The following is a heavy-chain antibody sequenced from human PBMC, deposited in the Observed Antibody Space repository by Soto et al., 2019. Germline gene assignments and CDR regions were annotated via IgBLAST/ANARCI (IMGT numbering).Heavy chain of an antibody. CDR1: GGSISSSSYY. CDR2: IYYSGST. V-gene: IGHV4-39*01. D-gene: IGHD5-12*01. Sequence: SETLSLTCTVSGGSISSSSYYWGWIRQPPGKGLEWIGSIYYSGSTYYNPSLKSRVTISVDTSKNQFSLKLSSVTAADTAVYYCARLGGRWLQLYAFDIWGQGTMVTVSS. CDR3: ARLGGRWLQLYAFDI. J-gene: IGHJ3*02.